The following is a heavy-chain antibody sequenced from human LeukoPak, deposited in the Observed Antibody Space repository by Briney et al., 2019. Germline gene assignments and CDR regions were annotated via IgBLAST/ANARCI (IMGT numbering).Heavy chain of an antibody. V-gene: IGHV3-23*01. J-gene: IGHJ4*02. CDR1: GFTFDDYA. CDR3: AKARYYYDSSAEGDLG. Sequence: PGRSLRLSCAASGFTFDDYAMHWVRQAPGKGLEWVSAISGSGGSTYYADSVKGRFTISRDNSKNTLYLQMNSLRAEDTAVYYCAKARYYYDSSAEGDLGWGQGTLVTVSS. D-gene: IGHD3-22*01. CDR2: ISGSGGST.